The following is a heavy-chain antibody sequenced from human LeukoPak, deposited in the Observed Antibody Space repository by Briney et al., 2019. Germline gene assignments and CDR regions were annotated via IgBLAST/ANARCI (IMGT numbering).Heavy chain of an antibody. J-gene: IGHJ6*04. CDR1: GFTFSSYG. CDR3: ARDGEDIVVVVAASHYYYGMDV. V-gene: IGHV3-33*01. CDR2: IWYDGSNK. D-gene: IGHD2-15*01. Sequence: GRSLRLSCAASGFTFSSYGMHWVRQAPAKGLEWVAVIWYDGSNKYYADSVKGRFTISRDNSKNTLYLQMNSLRAEDTAVYYCARDGEDIVVVVAASHYYYGMDVWGKGTTVTVSS.